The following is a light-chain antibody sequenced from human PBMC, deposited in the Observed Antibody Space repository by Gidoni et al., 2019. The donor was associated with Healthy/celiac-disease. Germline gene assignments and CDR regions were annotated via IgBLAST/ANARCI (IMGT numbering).Light chain of an antibody. CDR3: QQYNSYPQT. Sequence: DIPLSQSLSSLSASVGDRVTITCRASQSISNYLAWFQQKPGKAPKSLSYATSSWQSGVPARFSGSGSGTDFTLTISSLQPEDFATYYCQQYNSYPQTFXHXTKVEIK. J-gene: IGKJ1*01. V-gene: IGKV1-16*01. CDR1: QSISNY. CDR2: ATS.